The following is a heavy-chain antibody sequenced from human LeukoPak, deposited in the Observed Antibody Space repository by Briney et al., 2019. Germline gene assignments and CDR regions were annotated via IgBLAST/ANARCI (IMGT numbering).Heavy chain of an antibody. Sequence: GASVKVSCKASGGTFSSYAISWVRQAPGQGLEWMGRIIPIFGTANYAQKSQGRVTITTDESTSTAYMELSSLRSEDSAVYYCARATSPVAAPFDYWGQGTLVTVSS. CDR2: IIPIFGTA. D-gene: IGHD6-19*01. CDR3: ARATSPVAAPFDY. J-gene: IGHJ4*02. V-gene: IGHV1-69*05. CDR1: GGTFSSYA.